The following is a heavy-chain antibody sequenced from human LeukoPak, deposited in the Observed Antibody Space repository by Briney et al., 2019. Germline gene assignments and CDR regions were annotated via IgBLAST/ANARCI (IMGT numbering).Heavy chain of an antibody. V-gene: IGHV3-74*01. Sequence: GGSLRLSCAASGFTFSSYWMHWVRQAPGKELVWVSRINSDGSSTSYADSVKGRFTISRDNAKNTLYLQMNSLRADDTAVYYCAGGRSGTYYDYWGQGTLVTVSS. CDR3: AGGRSGTYYDY. CDR2: INSDGSST. J-gene: IGHJ4*02. CDR1: GFTFSSYW. D-gene: IGHD1-26*01.